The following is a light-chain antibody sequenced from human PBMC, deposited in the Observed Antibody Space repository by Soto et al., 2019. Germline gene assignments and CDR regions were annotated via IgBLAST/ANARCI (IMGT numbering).Light chain of an antibody. J-gene: IGLJ3*02. CDR1: SSNIGSNF. CDR2: ENN. Sequence: QSVLTQPPSVSAAPGQTVTISCSGSSSNIGSNFVSWYQQLPGTAPKLLIYENNLRPSGIPDRFSGSKSGASATLGITGLQTGDEADYYCAAWDSSLSAGVFGRGTKLTVL. CDR3: AAWDSSLSAGV. V-gene: IGLV1-51*02.